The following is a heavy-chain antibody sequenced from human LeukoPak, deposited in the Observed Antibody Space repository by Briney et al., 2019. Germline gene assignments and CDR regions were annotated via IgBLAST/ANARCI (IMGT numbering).Heavy chain of an antibody. CDR1: GGSISSYY. Sequence: SETLSLTCTVSGGSISSYYWSWIRQPPGKGLEWIGYIYYSGSTNYNPSLKSRVTISVDTSKNQFSLKLSSVTAADTAVYYCARGCTYSGYDYWGQGTLVTVSS. D-gene: IGHD5-12*01. CDR3: ARGCTYSGYDY. V-gene: IGHV4-59*01. CDR2: IYYSGST. J-gene: IGHJ4*02.